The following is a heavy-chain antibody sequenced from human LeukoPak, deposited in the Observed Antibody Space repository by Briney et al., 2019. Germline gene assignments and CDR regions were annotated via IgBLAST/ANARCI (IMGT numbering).Heavy chain of an antibody. Sequence: GGSLRLSCAATGFTLSNFWMSWVRQAPGKGLEWVANMERDGSEKNYVDAVKGRFTISRDNAKNTLFLQMNSLRGDDTAVYYCARESTEVTPGYWGQGTLVTVSS. V-gene: IGHV3-7*01. J-gene: IGHJ4*02. CDR2: MERDGSEK. CDR3: ARESTEVTPGY. CDR1: GFTLSNFW. D-gene: IGHD4-23*01.